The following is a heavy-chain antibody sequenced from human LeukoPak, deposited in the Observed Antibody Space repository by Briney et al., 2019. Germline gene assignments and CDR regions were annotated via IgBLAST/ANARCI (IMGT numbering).Heavy chain of an antibody. V-gene: IGHV1-24*01. CDR1: GYTLTELS. CDR2: FDPEDGET. J-gene: IGHJ4*02. Sequence: ASVRVSCKVSGYTLTELSMHWVRQAPGKGLEWMGGFDPEDGETIYAQKFQGRVTMTEDTSTDTAYMELRSLRSDDTAVYYRARDSYSIVDTAMKYFDYWGQGTLVTVSS. D-gene: IGHD5-18*01. CDR3: ARDSYSIVDTAMKYFDY.